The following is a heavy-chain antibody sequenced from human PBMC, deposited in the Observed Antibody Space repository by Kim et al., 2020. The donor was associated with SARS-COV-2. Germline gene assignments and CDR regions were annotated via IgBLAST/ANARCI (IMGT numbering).Heavy chain of an antibody. CDR3: ARGHWGSAWFDP. D-gene: IGHD7-27*01. V-gene: IGHV1-8*01. J-gene: IGHJ5*02. CDR2: MNPNSGNT. CDR1: GYTFTSYD. Sequence: ASVKVSCKASGYTFTSYDINWVRQATGQGLEWMGWMNPNSGNTGYAQKFQGRVTMTRNTSISTAYMELSSLRSEDTAVYYCARGHWGSAWFDPWGQGTLVTVSS.